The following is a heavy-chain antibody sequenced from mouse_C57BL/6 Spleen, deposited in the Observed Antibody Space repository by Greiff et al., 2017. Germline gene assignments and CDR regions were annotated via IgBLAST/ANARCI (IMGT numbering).Heavy chain of an antibody. CDR3: ARLSYYYGSRNFDV. Sequence: VQLQQPGAELVKPGASVKMSCKASGYTFTSYWITWVKQRPGQGLEWIGDIYPGSGSTNYNEKFKSKATLTVDTSSSTAYMQLSSLTSEDSAVYYCARLSYYYGSRNFDVWGTGTTVTVSS. CDR1: GYTFTSYW. V-gene: IGHV1-55*01. J-gene: IGHJ1*03. D-gene: IGHD1-1*01. CDR2: IYPGSGST.